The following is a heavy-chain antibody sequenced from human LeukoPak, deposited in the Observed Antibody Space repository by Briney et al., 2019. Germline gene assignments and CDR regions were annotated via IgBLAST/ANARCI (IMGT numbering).Heavy chain of an antibody. CDR2: ISTSSSYI. CDR3: AKAGGGWYISEHTLY. CDR1: RFTFSSYS. J-gene: IGHJ4*02. Sequence: GGSLRLSCAASRFTFSSYSMNWVRQAPGKGLEWVSFISTSSSYIYYADSVKGRFTISRDNAKNSLYLQMNSLRAEDTAVYYCAKAGGGWYISEHTLYWGQGTLVTVSS. V-gene: IGHV3-21*01. D-gene: IGHD6-19*01.